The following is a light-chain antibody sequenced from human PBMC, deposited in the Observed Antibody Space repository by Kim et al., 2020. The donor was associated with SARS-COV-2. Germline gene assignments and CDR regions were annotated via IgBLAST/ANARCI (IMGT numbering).Light chain of an antibody. J-gene: IGLJ3*02. Sequence: VSPGQTVGITCSGEDLGDKYVCWYHQKPGQSPVLVIYEDTKRPSGIPERFSGSNSGNTATLTISGTQTMDEADYYCQAWDSSTVVFGGGTKLTVL. CDR3: QAWDSSTVV. CDR1: DLGDKY. CDR2: EDT. V-gene: IGLV3-1*01.